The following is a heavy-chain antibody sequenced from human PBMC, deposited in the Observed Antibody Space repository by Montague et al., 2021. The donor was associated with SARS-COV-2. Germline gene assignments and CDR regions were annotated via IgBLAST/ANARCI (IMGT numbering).Heavy chain of an antibody. V-gene: IGHV4-59*01. CDR2: MYNSGST. CDR1: GGSTDYYY. J-gene: IGHJ6*02. Sequence: SETLSLTCIVSGGSTDYYYWSWIRQSPGKGLEWIGYMYNSGSTNYNPSLKSRVTMSIDRSKNQFSLKLRSVTAADTAVYYCARVARYCTNGVCQTYYYYGLDVWGQGTTVTVSS. CDR3: ARVARYCTNGVCQTYYYYGLDV. D-gene: IGHD2-8*01.